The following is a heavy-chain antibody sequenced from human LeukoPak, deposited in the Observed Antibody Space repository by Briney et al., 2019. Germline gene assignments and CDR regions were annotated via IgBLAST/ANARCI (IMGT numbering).Heavy chain of an antibody. V-gene: IGHV5-51*01. Sequence: GESLKISCKGSGYSFTSYWIGWVRQMPGKGLEWIGIIYPGDSDTRYSPSFQGQVTISADKSISTAYLQWSSLKASDTAMYYCARSAVAGTYYYYYGMDVWGQGTTVTVSS. CDR3: ARSAVAGTYYYYYGMDV. J-gene: IGHJ6*02. CDR1: GYSFTSYW. CDR2: IYPGDSDT. D-gene: IGHD6-19*01.